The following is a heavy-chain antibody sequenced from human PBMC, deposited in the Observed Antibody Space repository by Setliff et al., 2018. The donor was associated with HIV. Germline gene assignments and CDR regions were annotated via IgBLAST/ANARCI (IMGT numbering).Heavy chain of an antibody. CDR1: GFSVSSNY. J-gene: IGHJ6*03. Sequence: AGGSLRLSCAASGFSVSSNYMTWVRQAPGKGLEWVSVIYSGGITYYADSVKGRFTISRDNSKNTLYLQMNSLRTEDTAVYYCASTTLDYYYYYMDVWGKGTTVTVSS. CDR3: ASTTLDYYYYYMDV. V-gene: IGHV3-66*02. CDR2: IYSGGIT.